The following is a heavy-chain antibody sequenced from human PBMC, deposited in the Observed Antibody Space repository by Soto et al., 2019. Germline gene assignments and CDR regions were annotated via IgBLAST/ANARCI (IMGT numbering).Heavy chain of an antibody. CDR2: ISGSGGST. J-gene: IGHJ6*02. V-gene: IGHV3-23*01. Sequence: EVQLLESGGCLVQPGGSLRLSCAASGFTFSSYAMSWVRQAPGKGLEWVSAISGSGGSTYYADSVKGRFTISRDNSKNTLYLQMNSLRAEDTAVYYCAKYGRWLVHFYYYGMDVWGQGTTVTVSS. CDR1: GFTFSSYA. D-gene: IGHD6-19*01. CDR3: AKYGRWLVHFYYYGMDV.